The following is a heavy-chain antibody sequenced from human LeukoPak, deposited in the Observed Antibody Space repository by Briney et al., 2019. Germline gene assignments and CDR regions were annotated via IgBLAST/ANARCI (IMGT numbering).Heavy chain of an antibody. Sequence: GGSLRLSCAASGFTFSSYWMHWVRQAPGKGLAWVSRISSDGSSSSYADSVKGRFTISRDNAKNTLYLQMNSLRAEDTAVYYCARRVQVGTDYYDSSPLGMDVWGQGTTVTVSS. J-gene: IGHJ6*02. D-gene: IGHD3-22*01. CDR2: ISSDGSSS. CDR3: ARRVQVGTDYYDSSPLGMDV. CDR1: GFTFSSYW. V-gene: IGHV3-74*01.